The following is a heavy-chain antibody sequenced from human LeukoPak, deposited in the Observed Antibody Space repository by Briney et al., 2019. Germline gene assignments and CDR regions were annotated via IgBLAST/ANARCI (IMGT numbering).Heavy chain of an antibody. D-gene: IGHD3-3*01. CDR2: SIPIFGTA. Sequence: ASVKVSCKASGGTFSSYAISWVRQAPGQGLEWMGGSIPIFGTANYAQKFQGRVTITTDESTSTAYMELSSLRSEDTAVYYCARGYDFWSGYSNWFDPWGQGTLVTVSS. CDR1: GGTFSSYA. CDR3: ARGYDFWSGYSNWFDP. J-gene: IGHJ5*02. V-gene: IGHV1-69*05.